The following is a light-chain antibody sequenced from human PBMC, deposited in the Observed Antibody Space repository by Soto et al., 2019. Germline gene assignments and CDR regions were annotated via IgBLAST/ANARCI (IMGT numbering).Light chain of an antibody. J-gene: IGKJ5*01. Sequence: DIQMTHSPSYLFASVGDRVTITCRASQSISTSLNWYQHKPGTAPKLLIYAASTLQSGVPSWFSGSGSGTDFTLTISSLQPADFATYYCQQVYRIPFTFSQGTRL. CDR2: AAS. V-gene: IGKV1-39*01. CDR1: QSISTS. CDR3: QQVYRIPFT.